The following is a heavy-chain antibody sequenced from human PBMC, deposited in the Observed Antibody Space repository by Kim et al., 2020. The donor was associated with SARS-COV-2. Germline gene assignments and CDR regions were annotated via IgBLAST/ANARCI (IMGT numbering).Heavy chain of an antibody. CDR3: AKSIVGSSQSAGAFDV. CDR2: ISGSGGTT. D-gene: IGHD1-26*01. CDR1: GFTFSSYA. V-gene: IGHV3-23*01. J-gene: IGHJ3*01. Sequence: GGSLRLSCAVSGFTFSSYAMSWVRQAPGKGLEWVSSISGSGGTTYYADSVEGRFTFSRDSSQNRRFLQMNTLRADDTAVYYCAKSIVGSSQSAGAFDVWGQGTMVAVSS.